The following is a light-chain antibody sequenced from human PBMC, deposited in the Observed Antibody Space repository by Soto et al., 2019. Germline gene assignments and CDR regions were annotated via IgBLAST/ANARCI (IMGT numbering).Light chain of an antibody. CDR1: QSVSSH. Sequence: EIVLTQSPGTLSLSPGERATLSCRASQSVSSHLAWYQQKPGQAPRLLIYDASNRATGIPARFSGSGSGTAFTLTISSLEPEDFAVYHCVQRTTWPWTCGQGSKVEIQ. J-gene: IGKJ1*01. CDR3: VQRTTWPWT. CDR2: DAS. V-gene: IGKV3-11*01.